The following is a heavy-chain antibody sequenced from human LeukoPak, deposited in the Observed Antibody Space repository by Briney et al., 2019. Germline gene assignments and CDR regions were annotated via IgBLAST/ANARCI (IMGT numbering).Heavy chain of an antibody. J-gene: IGHJ4*02. CDR1: GGSFSAYY. D-gene: IGHD6-13*01. V-gene: IGHV4-34*01. CDR2: INQSGRT. CDR3: ASSDPFSSTLNPAYSFDY. Sequence: SETLSLTCAVYGGSFSAYYWSWIRQPPGEGLEWIGDINQSGRTNYNPSLKSRVIISVDTSNNQFSLTLLSVTAADTAVYYCASSDPFSSTLNPAYSFDYWDQGTLVTVSS.